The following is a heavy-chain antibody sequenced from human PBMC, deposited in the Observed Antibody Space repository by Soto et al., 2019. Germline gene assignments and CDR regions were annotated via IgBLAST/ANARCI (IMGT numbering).Heavy chain of an antibody. J-gene: IGHJ2*01. Sequence: QVQLQQWGAGPLRPLETLSLTCGVSGGSFSGYYWAWIRQSPGKGLEWIGEINDRGSINYNPSLKSRVSISVDTSKNHYSLNLRSVPAADTAVYYCARDSHDILTGPPWVWYFDLWGRCTLVTVSS. V-gene: IGHV4-34*01. CDR3: ARDSHDILTGPPWVWYFDL. D-gene: IGHD3-9*01. CDR1: GGSFSGYY. CDR2: INDRGSI.